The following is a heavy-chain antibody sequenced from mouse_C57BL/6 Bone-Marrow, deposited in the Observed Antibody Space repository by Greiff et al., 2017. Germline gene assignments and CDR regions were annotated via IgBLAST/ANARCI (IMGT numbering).Heavy chain of an antibody. Sequence: VQLQQSGAELVRPGPSVKMSCKASGYTFTNYWIGWAKQRPGHGLEWIGDIYPGGGYTNYNEKFKGKATLTADKSSSTAYMQFSSLTSEDSAIYYCARSSYDYDGFYAMDYWGQGTSVTVSS. CDR3: ARSSYDYDGFYAMDY. J-gene: IGHJ4*01. CDR2: IYPGGGYT. D-gene: IGHD2-4*01. V-gene: IGHV1-63*01. CDR1: GYTFTNYW.